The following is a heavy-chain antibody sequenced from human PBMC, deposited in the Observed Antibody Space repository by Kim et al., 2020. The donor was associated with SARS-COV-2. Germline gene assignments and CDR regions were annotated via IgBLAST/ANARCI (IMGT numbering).Heavy chain of an antibody. CDR1: GYTFTSYA. Sequence: ASVKVSCKASGYTFTSYAMHWVRQAPGQRLEWMGWINAGNGNTKYSQKFQGRVTITRDTSASTAYMELSSLRSEDTAVYYCARVSEDHYGMDVWGQGTTVTVSS. J-gene: IGHJ6*02. CDR2: INAGNGNT. V-gene: IGHV1-3*01. CDR3: ARVSEDHYGMDV.